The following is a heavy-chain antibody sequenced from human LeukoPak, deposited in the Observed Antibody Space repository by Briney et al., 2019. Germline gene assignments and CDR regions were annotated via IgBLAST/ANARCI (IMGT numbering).Heavy chain of an antibody. Sequence: KPSETLSLTCTVSGGSISSGSYYWSWIRQPAGKGLEWIGRIYTSGSTNYNPSLKSRVTISVDTSKNQFSLKLSSVTAADTAVYYCARGRRAVTFDYWGQGTLVTVSS. D-gene: IGHD4-17*01. CDR3: ARGRRAVTFDY. J-gene: IGHJ4*02. V-gene: IGHV4-61*02. CDR2: IYTSGST. CDR1: GGSISSGSYY.